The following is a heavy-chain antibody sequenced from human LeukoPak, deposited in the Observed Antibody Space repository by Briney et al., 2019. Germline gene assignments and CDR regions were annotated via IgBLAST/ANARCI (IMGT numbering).Heavy chain of an antibody. CDR1: GGSISSSSYY. Sequence: SETLSPTCTVSGGSISSSSYYWGWIRQPPGKGLEWIGSIHYSGTTYYNPSLKSRVTISVDTSKNQFSLKLSSVTAADTAVYYCARPGEGSGYSSSRIDYWGQGTLVTVSS. D-gene: IGHD6-13*01. J-gene: IGHJ4*02. V-gene: IGHV4-39*01. CDR2: IHYSGTT. CDR3: ARPGEGSGYSSSRIDY.